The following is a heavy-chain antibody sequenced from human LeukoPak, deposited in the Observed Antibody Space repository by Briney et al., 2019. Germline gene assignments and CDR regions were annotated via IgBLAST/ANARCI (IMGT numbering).Heavy chain of an antibody. J-gene: IGHJ4*02. CDR3: ARGVARTYYSDTSGYAAADY. Sequence: SETLSLTCAVYGESFSGYYWSWIRQPPGKGLEWIGEINHSGSTNYNQSLKSRVTISVDTSKNQFSLKLSSVTAADTAVYYCARGVARTYYSDTSGYAAADYWGQGTLVTVSS. CDR2: INHSGST. D-gene: IGHD3-22*01. CDR1: GESFSGYY. V-gene: IGHV4-34*01.